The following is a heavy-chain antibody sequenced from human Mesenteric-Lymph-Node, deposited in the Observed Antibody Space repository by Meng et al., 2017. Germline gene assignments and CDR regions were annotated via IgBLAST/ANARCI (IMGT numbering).Heavy chain of an antibody. CDR1: GYTFTSYA. D-gene: IGHD1-26*01. CDR2: INAGNGNT. V-gene: IGHV1-3*01. Sequence: VQLWQSGAEVKKPGASVKVSCKASGYTFTSYAMHWVRQAPGQRLEWMGWINAGNGNTKYSQKFQGRVTITRDTSASTAYMELSSLRSEDTAVYYCARVGGATAPRYYFDYWGQGTLVTVSS. CDR3: ARVGGATAPRYYFDY. J-gene: IGHJ4*02.